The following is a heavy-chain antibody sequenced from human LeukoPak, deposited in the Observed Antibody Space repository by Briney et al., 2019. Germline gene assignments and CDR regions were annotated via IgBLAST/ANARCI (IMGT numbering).Heavy chain of an antibody. D-gene: IGHD4-11*01. J-gene: IGHJ4*02. CDR1: GFKFSSSA. CDR2: ISDNTGRT. Sequence: GGSLRLSCAASGFKFSSSAMGWVRQAPGQGLEWVSTISDNTGRTYYADSVKGRFTISRDNSKNTLHLQMNSLRAEDTAVYYCANTVGHYSHNWGQGTLVTVSS. V-gene: IGHV3-23*01. CDR3: ANTVGHYSHN.